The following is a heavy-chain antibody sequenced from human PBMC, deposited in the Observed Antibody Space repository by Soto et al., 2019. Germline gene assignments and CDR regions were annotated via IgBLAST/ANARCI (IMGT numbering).Heavy chain of an antibody. CDR1: GFTFSSYS. J-gene: IGHJ4*02. D-gene: IGHD3-10*01. CDR2: ISSSSSYI. CDR3: ARDVLLWFGELLSPLQSYFDY. Sequence: GGSLRLSCAASGFTFSSYSMNWVRQAPGKGLEWVSSISSSSSYIYYADSVKGRYTIYRDNAQNSLYLQMNSQRAEDKAVYYCARDVLLWFGELLSPLQSYFDYWGQGTLVTVSS. V-gene: IGHV3-21*01.